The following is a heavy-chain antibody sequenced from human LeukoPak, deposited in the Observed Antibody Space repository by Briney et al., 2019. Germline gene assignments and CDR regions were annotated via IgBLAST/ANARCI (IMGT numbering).Heavy chain of an antibody. CDR2: INHSGST. CDR1: GGSISSSSYY. CDR3: ARVRKRQPVGPNLYYYYYMDV. Sequence: KASETLSLTCTVSGGSISSSSYYWSWIRQPPGKGLEWIGEINHSGSTNYNPSLKSRVTISVDASKNQFSLKLSSVTAADTAVYYCARVRKRQPVGPNLYYYYYMDVWGKGTTVTVSS. J-gene: IGHJ6*03. V-gene: IGHV4-39*07. D-gene: IGHD1-14*01.